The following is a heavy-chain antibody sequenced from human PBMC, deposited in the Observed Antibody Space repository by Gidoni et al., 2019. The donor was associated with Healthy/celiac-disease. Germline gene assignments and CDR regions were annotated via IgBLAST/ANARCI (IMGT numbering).Heavy chain of an antibody. Sequence: RQPPGKGLAWIGEINHSGSTNYNPSLKSRVTISVDTSKNQFSLKLSSVTAADTAVYYCARGGGLNWFDPWGQGTLVTVSS. CDR3: ARGGGLNWFDP. D-gene: IGHD2-15*01. V-gene: IGHV4-34*01. J-gene: IGHJ5*02. CDR2: INHSGST.